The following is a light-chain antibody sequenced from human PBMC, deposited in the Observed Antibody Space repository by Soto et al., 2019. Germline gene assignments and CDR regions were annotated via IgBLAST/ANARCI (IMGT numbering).Light chain of an antibody. V-gene: IGLV1-44*01. CDR1: SSNVAINP. CDR3: EAWDETLDGLYV. J-gene: IGLJ1*01. CDR2: ETD. Sequence: QSVLTQPPSVSGTPGQRVTISCSGSSSNVAINPVNWYQHLPGAAPRLLIYETDRRSSGVPDRFSASKSGTSASLAISGLTSEDEADYYCEAWDETLDGLYVFGTGTKVPS.